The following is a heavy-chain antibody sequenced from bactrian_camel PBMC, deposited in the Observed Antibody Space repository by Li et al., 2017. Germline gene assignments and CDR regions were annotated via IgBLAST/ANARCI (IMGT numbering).Heavy chain of an antibody. J-gene: IGHJ4*01. CDR3: AEGRGSRGEHCYSLNY. Sequence: VQLVESGGGSVQPGGSLRLSCVASGFTFSNYYIFWVRQAPGKGLEGVSAVNIGGRGTDYSESVKGRFTISQDSARNTVYLQMNNLQPEDTATYYCAEGRGSRGEHCYSLNYWGQGTQVTVS. D-gene: IGHD6*01. V-gene: IGHV3S40*01. CDR2: VNIGGRGT. CDR1: GFTFSNYY.